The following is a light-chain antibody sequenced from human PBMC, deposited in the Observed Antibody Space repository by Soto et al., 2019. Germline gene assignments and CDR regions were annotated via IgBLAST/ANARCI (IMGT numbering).Light chain of an antibody. CDR3: QQYNRFSWT. CDR1: QSIDKW. Sequence: DIQMTQSPSTLSASVGDRVTITCRTSQSIDKWLAWYHQKPGKAPKLLIYKASILQSGVPSRFSGSGSGTEFTLTISSLQPDDFGAYFCQQYNRFSWTFGQGTRVEIK. V-gene: IGKV1-5*03. J-gene: IGKJ1*01. CDR2: KAS.